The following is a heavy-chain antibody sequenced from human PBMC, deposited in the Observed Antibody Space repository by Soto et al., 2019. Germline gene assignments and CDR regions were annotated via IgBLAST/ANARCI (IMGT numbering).Heavy chain of an antibody. CDR3: AGEDGYNYGRFDY. V-gene: IGHV4-61*08. J-gene: IGHJ4*02. D-gene: IGHD5-12*01. CDR1: GGSVSSGGYF. Sequence: QVQLQESGPGLVKPSETLSLTCSVSGGSVSSGGYFWSWIRQPPGKGLEYIGYIYYDGSTRYNPSLKSRVTISVHTSKNQFSLKLSSVTAADTAVYYCAGEDGYNYGRFDYWGQGTLVTVSS. CDR2: IYYDGST.